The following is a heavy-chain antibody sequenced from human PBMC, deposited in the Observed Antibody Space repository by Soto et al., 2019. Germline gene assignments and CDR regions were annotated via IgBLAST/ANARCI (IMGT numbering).Heavy chain of an antibody. CDR3: TTDSYITMIVVRFDY. CDR2: IKSKTDGGTT. V-gene: IGHV3-15*07. Sequence: GGSLRLSCAASGFTFSNAWINWVRQAPGKGLEWVGRIKSKTDGGTTDYAAPVKGRFAISRDDSKNMVYLEMNSLKTEDTAVYYCTTDSYITMIVVRFDYRGHGTLVTVSS. CDR1: GFTFSNAW. D-gene: IGHD3-22*01. J-gene: IGHJ4*01.